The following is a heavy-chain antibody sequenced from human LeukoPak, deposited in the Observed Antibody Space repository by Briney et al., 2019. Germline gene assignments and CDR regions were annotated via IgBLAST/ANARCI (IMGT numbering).Heavy chain of an antibody. CDR1: GGSISSYY. J-gene: IGHJ4*02. D-gene: IGHD3-22*01. Sequence: TSETLSLTCTVSGGSISSYYWSWIRQPPGKGLEWIGYIYYSGSTNYNPSLKSRVTISVDTSKNQFSLKLSSVTAADTAVYYCARASSYGVITPYFDYWGQGTLITVSS. CDR3: ARASSYGVITPYFDY. CDR2: IYYSGST. V-gene: IGHV4-59*01.